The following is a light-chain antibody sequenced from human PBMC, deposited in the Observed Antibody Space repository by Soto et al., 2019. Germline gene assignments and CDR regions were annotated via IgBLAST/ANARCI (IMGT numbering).Light chain of an antibody. Sequence: QSVLTQPPSASGTPGQRVTISCSGSSSNIGSSIVNWYQHLPGTAPKLLIHSNNQRPSGVPDRFSASKSGTSASLAISGLQSEDEADYYCAAWDYSLNGPVFGGGTQLTV. CDR2: SNN. J-gene: IGLJ3*02. CDR1: SSNIGSSI. V-gene: IGLV1-44*01. CDR3: AAWDYSLNGPV.